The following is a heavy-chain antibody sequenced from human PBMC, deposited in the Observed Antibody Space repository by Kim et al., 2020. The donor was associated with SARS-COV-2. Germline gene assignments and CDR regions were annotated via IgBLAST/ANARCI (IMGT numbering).Heavy chain of an antibody. J-gene: IGHJ3*01. CDR3: ARDGVGVGPGDAFDL. CDR1: GFSLSDYS. CDR2: MRKKENI. D-gene: IGHD1-26*01. Sequence: GGSLRLSCVASGFSLSDYSINWVRQAPGKGLEWISLMRKKENIFSADSVKGRFTISRDDDTNSLYLQMNSMRDEDTAVYYCARDGVGVGPGDAFDLWGQGTMVTVSS. V-gene: IGHV3-48*02.